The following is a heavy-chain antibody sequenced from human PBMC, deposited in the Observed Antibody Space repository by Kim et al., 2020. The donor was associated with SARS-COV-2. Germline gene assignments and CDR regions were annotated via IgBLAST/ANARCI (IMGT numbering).Heavy chain of an antibody. V-gene: IGHV4-31*03. D-gene: IGHD1-1*01. J-gene: IGHJ6*02. Sequence: SETLSLTCTVSGGSISSGGYYWSWIRQHPGKGLEWIGYIYYSGSTYYNPSLKSRVTISVDTSKNQFSLKLSSVTAAETAVYYCARDSQFTGQTSALDLPSYGMDVWGQGTTVTVSS. CDR2: IYYSGST. CDR1: GGSISSGGYY. CDR3: ARDSQFTGQTSALDLPSYGMDV.